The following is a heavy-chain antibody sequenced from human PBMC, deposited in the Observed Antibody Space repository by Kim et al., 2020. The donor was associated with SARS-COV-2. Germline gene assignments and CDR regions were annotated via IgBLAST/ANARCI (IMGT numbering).Heavy chain of an antibody. CDR1: GFTFSSYW. V-gene: IGHV3-7*03. Sequence: LSLTCAASGFTFSSYWMSWVRQAPGKGLEWVANIKQDGSEKYYVDSVKGRFTISRDNAKNSLYLQMNSLRAEDTAVYYCARLSGVDYYYYYGMDVWGQGTTVTVSS. CDR2: IKQDGSEK. J-gene: IGHJ6*02. D-gene: IGHD2-21*01. CDR3: ARLSGVDYYYYYGMDV.